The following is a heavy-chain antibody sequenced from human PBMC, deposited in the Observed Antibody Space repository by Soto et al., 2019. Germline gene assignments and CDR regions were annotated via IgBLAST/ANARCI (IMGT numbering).Heavy chain of an antibody. CDR3: ARTDCSSTSCYKYYYYGMDV. D-gene: IGHD2-2*01. V-gene: IGHV1-3*01. CDR1: GYSFTKYG. CDR2: INPGDGDT. Sequence: ASVKASCKTSGYSFTKYGLHWVRQAPGQRLEWMGWINPGDGDTKYSQKFQGRVTITRDTSATTAYMELSSLRPEDSAVFYCARTDCSSTSCYKYYYYGMDVWGQGTTVTVSS. J-gene: IGHJ6*02.